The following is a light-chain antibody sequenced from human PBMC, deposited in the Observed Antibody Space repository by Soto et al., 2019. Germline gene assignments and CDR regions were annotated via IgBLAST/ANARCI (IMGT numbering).Light chain of an antibody. CDR3: QQYHNWPPQYT. Sequence: EIVMTQSPATLSVSPGERAILSCRASQTVASNVAWYQQKPGRAPRLLIHGASTRATGVSARFSGSGSGTEFTLTISSLQSEDFAVYYCQQYHNWPPQYTFGLGTKLQIK. V-gene: IGKV3-15*01. J-gene: IGKJ2*01. CDR1: QTVASN. CDR2: GAS.